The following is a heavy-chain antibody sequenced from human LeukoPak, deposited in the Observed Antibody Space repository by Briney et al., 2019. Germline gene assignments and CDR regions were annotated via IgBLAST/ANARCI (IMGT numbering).Heavy chain of an antibody. Sequence: PSETLSLTCTVSGGAISSYYWSWIRQPPGKGLEWIGYIYYSGSTNYNPSLKSRVTISVDTAKNQFSLKLSSVTAADTAVYYWARGTGGYVMSYYYYYYGMDVWGQGTTVTVSS. J-gene: IGHJ6*02. CDR2: IYYSGST. CDR1: GGAISSYY. CDR3: ARGTGGYVMSYYYYYYGMDV. V-gene: IGHV4-59*01. D-gene: IGHD5-12*01.